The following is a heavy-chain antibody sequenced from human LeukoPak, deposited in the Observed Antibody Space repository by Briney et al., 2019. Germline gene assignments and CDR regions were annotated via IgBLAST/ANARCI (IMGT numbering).Heavy chain of an antibody. CDR3: ARHFYDSSGYYLIDY. V-gene: IGHV4-39*01. Sequence: ASETLSLTCTVSGGSISTSNYYWGWIRQPPGKGLEWIGSIYYSGSTYYNPSLKSRVTISVDTSKNQFSLKLSSVTAADTAVYYCARHFYDSSGYYLIDYWGQGTLVTVSS. J-gene: IGHJ4*02. CDR2: IYYSGST. D-gene: IGHD3-22*01. CDR1: GGSISTSNYY.